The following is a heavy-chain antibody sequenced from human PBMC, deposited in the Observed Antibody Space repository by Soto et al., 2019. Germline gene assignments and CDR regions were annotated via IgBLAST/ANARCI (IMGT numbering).Heavy chain of an antibody. V-gene: IGHV5-51*01. Sequence: KVSCKASGYTFSSYAIIWVRQMPGKGLEWMGIIYPGDSDTRYSPSFQGQVTISADKSISTAYLQWSSLKASDTAMYYCASGQGGVVTAIPYSYYGMDVWGKGTTFTVSS. CDR3: ASGQGGVVTAIPYSYYGMDV. CDR2: IYPGDSDT. J-gene: IGHJ6*04. D-gene: IGHD2-21*02. CDR1: GYTFSSYA.